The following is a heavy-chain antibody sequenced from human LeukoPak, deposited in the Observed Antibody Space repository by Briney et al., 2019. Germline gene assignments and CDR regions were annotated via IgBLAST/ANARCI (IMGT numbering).Heavy chain of an antibody. D-gene: IGHD2-15*01. CDR1: GFAFSSYA. CDR3: VKDRCGTTCYSDFDS. J-gene: IGHJ4*02. Sequence: GGSLRLSCAASGFAFSSYAMSWVRQAPGKGLEWVSAISGSGGSTYYADSVKGRFTISRDNSKNTLDLQMNSLRAEDTAEYYCVKDRCGTTCYSDFDSWGQGTPVTVSS. V-gene: IGHV3-23*01. CDR2: ISGSGGST.